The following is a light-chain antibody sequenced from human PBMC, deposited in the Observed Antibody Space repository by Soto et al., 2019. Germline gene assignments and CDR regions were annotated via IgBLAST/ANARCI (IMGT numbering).Light chain of an antibody. V-gene: IGKV1-12*01. CDR2: AAS. J-gene: IGKJ1*01. CDR1: QSISVW. Sequence: IQMTQAPSSLSESVGDRVTITCRASQSISVWLAWYKPKAGKAPQYLIQAASILQSGVPSRFSGSGSGNEGILTIQNMQPEELASYFCLQVYSFHRTCGLGTKVDI. CDR3: LQVYSFHRT.